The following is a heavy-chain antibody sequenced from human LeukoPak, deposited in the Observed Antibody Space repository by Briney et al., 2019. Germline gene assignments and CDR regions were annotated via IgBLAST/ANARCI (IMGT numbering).Heavy chain of an antibody. J-gene: IGHJ6*02. CDR2: IKQDGSDK. CDR1: GFTFSAYW. Sequence: GGSLRLSCAASGFTFSAYWMSWVRQPPGKGLEWVANIKQDGSDKFYADSMKGRFTISRDNAKNSVYLQMDSLRVEDTAVYYCTRDYRGKDVWGRGTTVTVSS. D-gene: IGHD3-16*02. V-gene: IGHV3-7*01. CDR3: TRDYRGKDV.